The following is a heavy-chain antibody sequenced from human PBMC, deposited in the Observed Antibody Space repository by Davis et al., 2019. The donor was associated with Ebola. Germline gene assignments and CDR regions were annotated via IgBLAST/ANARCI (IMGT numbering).Heavy chain of an antibody. CDR3: ATSLIVLVPTATPAYYYGMDV. D-gene: IGHD2-2*02. CDR2: IDSSVNSI. V-gene: IGHV3-11*01. J-gene: IGHJ6*02. Sequence: GGSLRLSCAASGFTFSDYYMSWIRQAPGKGLEWVSYIDSSVNSIYYADSVKGRFTISRDNAKNSLYLQMNSLRAEDTAVYYCATSLIVLVPTATPAYYYGMDVWGQGTTVTVSS. CDR1: GFTFSDYY.